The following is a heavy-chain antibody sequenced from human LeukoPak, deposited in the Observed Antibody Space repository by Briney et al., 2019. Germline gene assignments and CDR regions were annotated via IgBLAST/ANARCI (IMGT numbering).Heavy chain of an antibody. Sequence: HPSETLSLTCNVSGGSISSNYWSWIRQPPGKGLEWIGYIYYSGSTNYNPSLKSRVTISVDTSKNQFSLKLSSVTAVDTAVYYCARGPYYTSESYYNEVFDYWGQGTLVTVSS. D-gene: IGHD3-10*01. CDR1: GGSISSNY. V-gene: IGHV4-59*01. CDR2: IYYSGST. CDR3: ARGPYYTSESYYNEVFDY. J-gene: IGHJ4*02.